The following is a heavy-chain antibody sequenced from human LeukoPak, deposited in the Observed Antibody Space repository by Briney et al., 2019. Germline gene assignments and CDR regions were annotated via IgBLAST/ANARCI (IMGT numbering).Heavy chain of an antibody. V-gene: IGHV3-48*04. CDR2: ISNSGTTM. CDR3: AGDSHGYNWFDP. D-gene: IGHD5-24*01. J-gene: IGHJ5*02. CDR1: GFTFSSYS. Sequence: PGGSLRLSCAASGFTFSSYSMNWARQAPGKGLEWVSYISNSGTTMYYADSVNGRFTISRDNAKNSLYLQMNSLRAEDTAVYYCAGDSHGYNWFDPWGHGTLVTVSS.